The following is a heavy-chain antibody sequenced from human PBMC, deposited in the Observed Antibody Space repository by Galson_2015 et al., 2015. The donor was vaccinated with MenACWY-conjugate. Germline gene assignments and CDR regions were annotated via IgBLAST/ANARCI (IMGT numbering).Heavy chain of an antibody. CDR2: VNSDGTGT. D-gene: IGHD6-6*01. J-gene: IGHJ5*02. CDR1: GFTFSNYW. CDR3: TKAAARYSTSSAFNWFDP. Sequence: SLRLSCAASGFTFSNYWMHWVRQAPGKGLEWVSRVNSDGTGTTYADSVKGRFTIPRDNAKNTLYLQMNSPRAEDTAIYYCTKAAARYSTSSAFNWFDPWGQGALVTVSS. V-gene: IGHV3-74*01.